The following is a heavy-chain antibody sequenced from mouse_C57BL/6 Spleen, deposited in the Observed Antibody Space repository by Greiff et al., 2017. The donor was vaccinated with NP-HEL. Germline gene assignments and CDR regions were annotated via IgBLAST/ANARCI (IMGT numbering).Heavy chain of an antibody. CDR3: ARSLAYDYAGAY. CDR2: IYPGDGDT. CDR1: GYAFSSSW. J-gene: IGHJ3*01. V-gene: IGHV1-82*01. Sequence: VQLQQSGPELVKPGASVKISCKASGYAFSSSWMNWVKQRPGKGLEWIGRIYPGDGDTNYNGKFKGKATLTADKSSSTAYMQLSSLTSEDSAVYFCARSLAYDYAGAYWGQGTLVTVSA. D-gene: IGHD2-4*01.